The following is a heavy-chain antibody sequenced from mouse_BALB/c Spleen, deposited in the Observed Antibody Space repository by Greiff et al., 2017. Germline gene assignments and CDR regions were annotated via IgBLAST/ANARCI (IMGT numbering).Heavy chain of an antibody. CDR2: INPYNGAT. D-gene: IGHD2-4*01. CDR1: GYSFTGYY. Sequence: EVKLQEYGPELVKPGASVKISCKASGYSFTGYYMHWVKQSHVKSLEWIGRINPYNGATSYNQNFKDKASLTVDKSSSTAYMELHSLTSEDSAVYYCARWGSTMITTTIYYYAMDYWGQGTSVTVSS. V-gene: IGHV1-31*01. J-gene: IGHJ4*01. CDR3: ARWGSTMITTTIYYYAMDY.